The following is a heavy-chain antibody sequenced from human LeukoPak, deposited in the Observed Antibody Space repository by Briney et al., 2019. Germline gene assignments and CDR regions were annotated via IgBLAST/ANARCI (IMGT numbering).Heavy chain of an antibody. V-gene: IGHV4-59*12. CDR1: GGSISSYY. CDR2: IYYSGST. D-gene: IGHD3-16*02. Sequence: PSETLSLTCTVSGGSISSYYWSWIRQPPGKGLEWIGYIYYSGSTNYNSSFKSRVTISIDTSKNQFSLKLSSVTAADTAVYYCTRSGYYDYVWGSYRLNYFDYWGQGTLVTVSS. J-gene: IGHJ4*02. CDR3: TRSGYYDYVWGSYRLNYFDY.